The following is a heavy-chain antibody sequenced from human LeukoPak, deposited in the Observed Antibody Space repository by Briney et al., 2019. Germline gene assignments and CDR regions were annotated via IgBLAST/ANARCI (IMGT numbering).Heavy chain of an antibody. CDR1: GYSITSSSW. CDR3: ARVRRVPYWYFDL. J-gene: IGHJ2*01. D-gene: IGHD3-10*01. Sequence: SETLSLTCAVSGYSITSSSWWGWIRQPPGKGLEWIGYIYYSGSTYYNPSLKSRVTISVDTSKNQFSLKLSSVTAADTAVYYCARVRRVPYWYFDLWGRGTLVTVSS. V-gene: IGHV4-28*03. CDR2: IYYSGST.